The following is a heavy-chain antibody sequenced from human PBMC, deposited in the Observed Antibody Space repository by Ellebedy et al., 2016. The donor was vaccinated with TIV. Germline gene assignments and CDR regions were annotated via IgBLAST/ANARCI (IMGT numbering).Heavy chain of an antibody. CDR2: IYYTGST. V-gene: IGHV4-59*11. D-gene: IGHD3-3*01. CDR1: LGSISSHY. CDR3: AREFRYDFWRGPLGH. Sequence: SETLSLTXTVSLGSISSHYWTWIRQPPGKGLEWIGNIYYTGSTSYSPSLTGRVTISIDTPENQFSLKVTSVTAADTAVYYCAREFRYDFWRGPLGHWGQGTTVIVSS. J-gene: IGHJ4*02.